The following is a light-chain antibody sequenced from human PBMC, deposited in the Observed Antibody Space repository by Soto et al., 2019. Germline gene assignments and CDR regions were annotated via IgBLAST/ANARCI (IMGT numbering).Light chain of an antibody. J-gene: IGKJ2*01. CDR1: QSVGRN. CDR3: QQYGNRPPYT. Sequence: EIVMTQSPATLSVSPGERATLTCRAGQSVGRNLAWYQQKPGQPPRLLIYGASTRATGIPARFSVSGSGTEFTLTISSLQSEDFAVYYCQQYGNRPPYTFGQRTNLEIK. V-gene: IGKV3-15*01. CDR2: GAS.